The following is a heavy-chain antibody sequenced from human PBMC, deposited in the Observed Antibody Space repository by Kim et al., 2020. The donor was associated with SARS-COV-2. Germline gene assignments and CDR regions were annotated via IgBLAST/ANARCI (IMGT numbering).Heavy chain of an antibody. CDR2: IVVGSGTT. CDR3: AAASRAGYYGLDV. Sequence: SVKVSCKASGFTFTTSAVQWVRQARGQRLEWIGWIVVGSGTTNYAQKLQDRVTITTDISTSTAYMELNSLRSEDTAVYYCAAASRAGYYGLDVCCLGPT. CDR1: GFTFTTSA. J-gene: IGHJ6*02. V-gene: IGHV1-58*01.